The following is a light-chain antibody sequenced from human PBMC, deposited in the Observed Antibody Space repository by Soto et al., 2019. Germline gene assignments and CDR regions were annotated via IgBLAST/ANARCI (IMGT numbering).Light chain of an antibody. CDR3: SSYTSSSTVA. CDR2: EVS. V-gene: IGLV2-14*01. J-gene: IGLJ2*01. Sequence: QSALTQPASVSGSPGQWITIYCTGTSSDVGAYNYVSWYQQYPGKAPKLLIFEVSNRPSGVSNRFSGSKSGNTASLTISGLQAEDEADYYCSSYTSSSTVAFGGGTKLTVL. CDR1: SSDVGAYNY.